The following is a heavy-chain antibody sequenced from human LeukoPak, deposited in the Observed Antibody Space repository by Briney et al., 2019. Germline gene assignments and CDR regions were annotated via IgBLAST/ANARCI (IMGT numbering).Heavy chain of an antibody. Sequence: SETLSLTCTVSGGSISSGDYYWSWIRQPPGKGLEWIGYIYYSGSTYYNPSLKSRVTLSVDTSKNQFSLKLSSVTAADTAVYNRARVLYNWFDPWGQGTLVTVSS. V-gene: IGHV4-30-4*01. D-gene: IGHD3-3*01. CDR1: GGSISSGDYY. CDR2: IYYSGST. J-gene: IGHJ5*02. CDR3: ARVLYNWFDP.